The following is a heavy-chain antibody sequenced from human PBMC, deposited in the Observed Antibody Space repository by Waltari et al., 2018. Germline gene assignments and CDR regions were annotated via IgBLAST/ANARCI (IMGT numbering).Heavy chain of an antibody. CDR2: ISYDGSNK. CDR1: GFTFSSCG. CDR3: AKEGIAAAGTGGEFDY. J-gene: IGHJ4*02. Sequence: QVQLVESGGGVVQPGRSLRLSCAASGFTFSSCGMPWVRQAPGQGRRGVEGVAVISYDGSNKYYADSVKGRFTISRDNSKNTLYLQMNSLRAEDTAVYYCAKEGIAAAGTGGEFDYWGQGTLVTVSS. D-gene: IGHD6-13*01. V-gene: IGHV3-30*18.